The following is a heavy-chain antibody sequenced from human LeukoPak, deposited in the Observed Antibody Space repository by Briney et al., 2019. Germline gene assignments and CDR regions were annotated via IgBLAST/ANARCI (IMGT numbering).Heavy chain of an antibody. D-gene: IGHD6-13*01. V-gene: IGHV1-69*06. CDR2: VIPLFGAP. CDR1: GGTFSSYA. Sequence: SVKVSCKASGGTFSSYAISWVRQAPGQGLEWMGGVIPLFGAPNYAQKFQGRVTVTADKSTTTAYMELSSLRSEDTAVYFCARHDSYSSSFPYNWFDPWGQGTLVTVSS. J-gene: IGHJ5*02. CDR3: ARHDSYSSSFPYNWFDP.